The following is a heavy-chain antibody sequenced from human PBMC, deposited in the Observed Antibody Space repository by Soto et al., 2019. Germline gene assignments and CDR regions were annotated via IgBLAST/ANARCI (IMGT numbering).Heavy chain of an antibody. J-gene: IGHJ6*02. CDR2: IIPIFGTA. CDR3: ARTYSGSYYPNYYYGMDV. V-gene: IGHV1-69*13. CDR1: GGTVSSYA. Sequence: SVKVSCKASGGTVSSYAISWVRQAPGQGLEWMGGIIPIFGTANYAQKFQGRVTITADESTSTAYMELSSLRSEDTAVYYCARTYSGSYYPNYYYGMDVWGQGTTVTVSS. D-gene: IGHD1-26*01.